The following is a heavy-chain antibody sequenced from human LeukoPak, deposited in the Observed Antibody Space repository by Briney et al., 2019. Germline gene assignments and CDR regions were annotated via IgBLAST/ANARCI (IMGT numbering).Heavy chain of an antibody. CDR2: ISAYNGNT. V-gene: IGHV1-18*01. CDR3: ARAARWCTNGLCQIEY. J-gene: IGHJ4*02. CDR1: GYTFTSYG. Sequence: GASVTVSCKASGYTFTSYGISWVRQAPGQGLEWMGWISAYNGNTNYAQKLQGRVTMTTDTSTSTAYMELRSLRSDHTAVCYCARAARWCTNGLCQIEYRGQGTLVTVSS. D-gene: IGHD2-8*01.